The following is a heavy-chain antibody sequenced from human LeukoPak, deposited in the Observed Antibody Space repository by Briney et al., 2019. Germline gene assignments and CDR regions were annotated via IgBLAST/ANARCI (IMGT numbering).Heavy chain of an antibody. V-gene: IGHV3-74*01. CDR2: IDSDGSST. J-gene: IGHJ3*02. Sequence: GGSLRLSCAASGFTLSRYWMYWVRQVPGKGPVWVSHIDSDGSSTFYADSVKGRFAISRDNAKNTLYLQMNSLRPEDTAVYYCARGIPLGIWGRGTMVTVSS. D-gene: IGHD3-16*01. CDR1: GFTLSRYW. CDR3: ARGIPLGI.